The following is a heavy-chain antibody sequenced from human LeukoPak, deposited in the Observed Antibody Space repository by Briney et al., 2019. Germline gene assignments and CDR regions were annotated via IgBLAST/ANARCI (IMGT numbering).Heavy chain of an antibody. D-gene: IGHD2-8*01. J-gene: IGHJ4*02. CDR1: GFIFNDYW. Sequence: GGSLRLSCAASGFIFNDYWMSWVRQAPNKGLEWVANINEVGSEIYHLGSVKGRFTISRDNAKNSLYLQMNSLRAEDTAVYYCATGVYYFDNWGQGTLVTVSS. CDR3: ATGVYYFDN. CDR2: INEVGSEI. V-gene: IGHV3-7*01.